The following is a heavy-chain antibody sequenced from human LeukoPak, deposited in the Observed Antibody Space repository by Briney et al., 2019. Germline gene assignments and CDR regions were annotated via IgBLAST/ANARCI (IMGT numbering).Heavy chain of an antibody. CDR2: IKQDGSEK. Sequence: GGSLRLSCAASGFTFSSYWMSWVRQAPGKGLEWVANIKQDGSEKYYVDSVKGRFTISRDNAKNSLYLQMNSLRAEDTAVYYCARDPSVTIFGVVTSFDYWGQGTLVTVSS. V-gene: IGHV3-7*01. CDR1: GFTFSSYW. D-gene: IGHD3-3*01. CDR3: ARDPSVTIFGVVTSFDY. J-gene: IGHJ4*02.